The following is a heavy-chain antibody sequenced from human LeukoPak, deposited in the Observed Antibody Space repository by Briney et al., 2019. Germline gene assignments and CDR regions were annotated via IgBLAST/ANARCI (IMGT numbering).Heavy chain of an antibody. CDR3: ATSPQTRGVSLVFDY. CDR2: INHSGST. V-gene: IGHV4-34*01. D-gene: IGHD3-10*01. Sequence: PSETLSLTCAVYGGSFSGYYWSWIRQPPGKGLDWIGEINHSGSTNYNPSLKSRVTISVDTSKNQFSLKLSSVTAADTAVYYCATSPQTRGVSLVFDYWGQGTLVTVSS. J-gene: IGHJ4*02. CDR1: GGSFSGYY.